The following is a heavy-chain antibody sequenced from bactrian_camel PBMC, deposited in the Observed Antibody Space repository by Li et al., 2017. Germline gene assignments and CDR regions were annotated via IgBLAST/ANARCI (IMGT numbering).Heavy chain of an antibody. V-gene: IGHV3S6*01. J-gene: IGHJ4*01. Sequence: HVQLVESGGGLVQPGASLKLSCAASGFIFGTHAMDWVRQAPGKGLEWVSGSYSDGTNAAYADSVKGRFTISRDNAKNTLYLQLNSLKSEDTAVYYCAADPDGSWYKGGVLKYWAQGTQVTVS. D-gene: IGHD6*01. CDR2: SYSDGTNA. CDR1: GFIFGTHA. CDR3: AADPDGSWYKGGVLKY.